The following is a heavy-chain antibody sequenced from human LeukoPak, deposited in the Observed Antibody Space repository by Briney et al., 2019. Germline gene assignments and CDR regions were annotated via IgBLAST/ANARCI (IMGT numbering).Heavy chain of an antibody. CDR2: INPSGGST. D-gene: IGHD3-16*01. V-gene: IGHV1-46*01. J-gene: IGHJ4*02. CDR1: GYTFTGYY. CDR3: ARATDLGFDY. Sequence: ASVKVSCKASGYTFTGYYIHWVRQAPGQGLEWMGIINPSGGSTSYAQKFQGRVTMTRDMSTSTVYMELSSLRSEDTAVYYCARATDLGFDYWGQGTLVTVSS.